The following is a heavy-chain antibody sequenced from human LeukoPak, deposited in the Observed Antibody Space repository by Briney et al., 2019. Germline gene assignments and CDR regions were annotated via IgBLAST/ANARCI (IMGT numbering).Heavy chain of an antibody. V-gene: IGHV4-34*01. Sequence: SETLSLTCAAYGGSFRGYYWSWIRQPPGKGLEWIGEINHSGSTNYNPSLKSRVSISVDTTKNQFSLKLSTVTAADTPVYFCVGQSAVTRVIVWFDPWGQGTLVTVSS. CDR3: VGQSAVTRVIVWFDP. CDR1: GGSFRGYY. D-gene: IGHD4-17*01. J-gene: IGHJ5*02. CDR2: INHSGST.